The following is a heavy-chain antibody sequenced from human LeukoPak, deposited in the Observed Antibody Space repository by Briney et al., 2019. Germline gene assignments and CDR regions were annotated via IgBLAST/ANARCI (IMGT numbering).Heavy chain of an antibody. Sequence: GGSLRLSCAASGFKFSDHYIDWVRQAPGKGLEWVGRSRNKASSYTTEYAASVEGRFTISRDVSESSLYLQMNSLRTEDTAVYYCTRDHRAMGRDTKGFDPWGQGTLVTVSS. J-gene: IGHJ5*02. CDR1: GFKFSDHY. V-gene: IGHV3-72*01. D-gene: IGHD2-2*01. CDR2: SRNKASSYTT. CDR3: TRDHRAMGRDTKGFDP.